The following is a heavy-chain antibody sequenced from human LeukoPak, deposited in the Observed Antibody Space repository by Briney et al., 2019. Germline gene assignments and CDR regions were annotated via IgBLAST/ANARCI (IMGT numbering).Heavy chain of an antibody. CDR1: GGTFSSYA. CDR2: IIPIFGTA. D-gene: IGHD1-26*01. CDR3: AKYFGGIYRDAFDI. V-gene: IGHV1-69*06. J-gene: IGHJ3*02. Sequence: SVKVSCKASGGTFSSYAISWVRQAPGQGLEWMGGIIPIFGTANYAQKFQGRVTITADKSTSTAYMELSSLRSEDTAVYYCAKYFGGIYRDAFDIWGQGTMVTVSS.